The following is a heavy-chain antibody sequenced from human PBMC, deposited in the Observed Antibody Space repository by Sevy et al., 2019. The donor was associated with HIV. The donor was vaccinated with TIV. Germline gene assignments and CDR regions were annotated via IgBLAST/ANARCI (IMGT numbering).Heavy chain of an antibody. Sequence: GGSLRLSCAASGFTFSKYSMSWVRQPPGKGLEWVSTLSFGCGEINYADSVKGRFTISRDNSKNSVYLQMNNLRPEDTAVHYCAREGCTKPHDYWGQGTLVTVSS. CDR2: LSFGCGEI. CDR3: AREGCTKPHDY. CDR1: GFTFSKYS. D-gene: IGHD2-8*01. V-gene: IGHV3-23*01. J-gene: IGHJ4*02.